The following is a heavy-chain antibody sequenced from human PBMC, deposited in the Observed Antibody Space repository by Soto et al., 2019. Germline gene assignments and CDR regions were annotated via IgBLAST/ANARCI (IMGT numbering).Heavy chain of an antibody. V-gene: IGHV3-74*03. D-gene: IGHD2-2*01. Sequence: EVQLVESGGDLVQPGGSLRLSCAASGFTFSGHWMHWVRQAPGKGLEWVSRITTNGGSSAYADSVKGRFTISRDNAKNTTYLQMKGLRAEDTAVYYCAREAVYCSRTSCYRRALDTWGQGTRVTVSS. CDR3: AREAVYCSRTSCYRRALDT. J-gene: IGHJ3*02. CDR1: GFTFSGHW. CDR2: ITTNGGSS.